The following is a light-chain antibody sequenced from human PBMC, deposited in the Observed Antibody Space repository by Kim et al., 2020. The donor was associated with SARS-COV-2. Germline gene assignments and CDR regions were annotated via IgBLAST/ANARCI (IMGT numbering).Light chain of an antibody. CDR3: MQALRTWT. J-gene: IGKJ1*01. CDR2: LGS. CDR1: QSLQHSNGYHY. V-gene: IGKV2-28*01. Sequence: DIVMTQSPLSLPVTPGEPASISCRSSQSLQHSNGYHYLDWYLQKPGQSPQLLIYLGSNRASGVPDRFSGSVSGTDFTLKISRVEAEDVGVYYCMQALRTWTFGQGTKLEIK.